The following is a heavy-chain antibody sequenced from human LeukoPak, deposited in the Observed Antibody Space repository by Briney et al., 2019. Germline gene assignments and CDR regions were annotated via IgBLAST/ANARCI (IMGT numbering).Heavy chain of an antibody. D-gene: IGHD3-3*01. V-gene: IGHV4-59*08. Sequence: PSGTLSLTCIVSGVSINSDYRSWVRQSPGKGLEWIGYINYNGNIDYTTSLKSRLTISMDKSKNFLYLKLKSVTAADTAVYYCARFVDFPDACYFYY. CDR3: ARFVDFPDACYFYY. CDR2: INYNGNI. CDR1: GVSINSDY. J-gene: IGHJ4*03.